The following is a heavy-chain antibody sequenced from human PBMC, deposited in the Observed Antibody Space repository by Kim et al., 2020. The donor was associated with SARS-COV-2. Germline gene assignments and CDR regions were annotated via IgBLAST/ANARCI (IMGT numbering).Heavy chain of an antibody. J-gene: IGHJ6*02. Sequence: SETLSLTCTVSGGSISSGGYYWSWIRQHPGKGLEWIGYIYYSGSTYYNPSLKSRVTISVDTSKNQFSLKLSSVTAPDTAVYYCARDPLKIPVPLGYYYYYGMDVWGQGTTVTVSS. CDR1: GGSISSGGYY. CDR3: ARDPLKIPVPLGYYYYYGMDV. CDR2: IYYSGST. V-gene: IGHV4-31*03.